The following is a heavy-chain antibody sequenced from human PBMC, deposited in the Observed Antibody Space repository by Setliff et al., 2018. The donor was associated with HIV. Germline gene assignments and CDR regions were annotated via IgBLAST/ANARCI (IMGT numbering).Heavy chain of an antibody. CDR2: IYYSGST. CDR3: ARRGIIAGTTDF. V-gene: IGHV4-31*03. D-gene: IGHD1-7*01. CDR1: GGSSSSGVYS. Sequence: SETLSLTCTVSGGSSSSGVYSWSWIRQHPGKGLEWIGYIYYSGSTYYNPSLKSRVTISVDMSNNQFSLKVTPVTAADTAVYSCARRGIIAGTTDFWGQGTPVTVAS. J-gene: IGHJ4*02.